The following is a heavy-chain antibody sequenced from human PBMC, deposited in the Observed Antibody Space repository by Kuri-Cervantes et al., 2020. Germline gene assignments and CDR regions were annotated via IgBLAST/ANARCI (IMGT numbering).Heavy chain of an antibody. D-gene: IGHD2-2*01. Sequence: SETLSLTCTVSGGSVSSGSYYWSWIRQPPGKGLEWIGYIYYSGSTNYNPSLKSRVTISVDTSKNQFSLKLSSVTAADTAVYYCARDRLPALWGQGTLVTVSS. CDR2: IYYSGST. J-gene: IGHJ4*02. CDR1: GGSVSSGSYY. V-gene: IGHV4-61*01. CDR3: ARDRLPAL.